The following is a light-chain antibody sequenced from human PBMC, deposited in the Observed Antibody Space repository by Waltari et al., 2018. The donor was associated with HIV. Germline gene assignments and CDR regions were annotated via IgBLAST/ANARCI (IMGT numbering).Light chain of an antibody. Sequence: QSVLTQPPSVSAAPGQMVTISCSGSSSTIGSNYVSWYQHLPGTAPKLLIYDNKERPSGIPDRFSASKSGTSVALDITGLQTGDEGDYYCGTWDSSLSAVVFGGGTKLTVL. V-gene: IGLV1-51*01. CDR3: GTWDSSLSAVV. CDR2: DNK. J-gene: IGLJ2*01. CDR1: SSTIGSNY.